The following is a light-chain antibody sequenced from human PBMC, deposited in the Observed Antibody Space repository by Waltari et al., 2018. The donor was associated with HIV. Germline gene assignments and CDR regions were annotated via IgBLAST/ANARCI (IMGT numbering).Light chain of an antibody. V-gene: IGLV2-14*01. CDR1: SSYVGGYNY. J-gene: IGLJ2*01. CDR3: SSYTSSSTVV. Sequence: QSALTQPASVSGSPGQSITISCTGTSSYVGGYNYVSWYQQHPGKAPQLMIYEVSNRPSGVSNRFSGSKSGNTASLTISGLQAEDEADYYCSSYTSSSTVVFGGGTKLTVL. CDR2: EVS.